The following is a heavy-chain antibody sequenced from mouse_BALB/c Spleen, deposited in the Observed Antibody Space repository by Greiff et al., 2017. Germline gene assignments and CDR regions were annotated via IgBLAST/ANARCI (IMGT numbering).Heavy chain of an antibody. CDR1: GYSITSGYY. CDR2: ISYDGSN. CDR3: AREGNLRDAMDY. J-gene: IGHJ4*01. Sequence: ESGPGLVKPSQSLSLTCSVTGYSITSGYYWNWIRQLPGNKLEWMGYISYDGSNNYNPSLKNRISITRDTSKNQFFLKLNSVTTEDTATYYCAREGNLRDAMDYWGQGTSVTVSS. V-gene: IGHV3-6*02.